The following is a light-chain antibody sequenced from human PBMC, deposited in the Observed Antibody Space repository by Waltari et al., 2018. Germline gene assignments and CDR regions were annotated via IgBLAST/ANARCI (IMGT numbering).Light chain of an antibody. CDR2: SNY. CDR1: SSNIGSHT. Sequence: QSVLTQPPSASGTPEQRVTISCSGSSSNIGSHTINWYQQLPGTAPKLLIYSNYQRASGFPGLLSGSRSGTAASLAISGLQAEDEADDYCAGWDDGLSGCSWVFGGGTKLTVL. J-gene: IGLJ3*02. CDR3: AGWDDGLSGCSWV. V-gene: IGLV1-44*01.